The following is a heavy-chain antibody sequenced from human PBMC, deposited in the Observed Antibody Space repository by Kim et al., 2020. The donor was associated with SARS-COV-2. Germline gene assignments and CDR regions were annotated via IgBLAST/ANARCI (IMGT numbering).Heavy chain of an antibody. CDR3: AKDAFPPGYSYPYNWFDS. CDR2: AGGSDGTT. Sequence: GGSLRLSCAASGLTFSSYAMTWVRQAPGKGLEWEWVSTAGGSDGTTHYADSVRGRFTISRDNSRNTLYLQMNSLRAGDTAIYYCAKDAFPPGYSYPYNWFDSWGQGTLVTVSS. J-gene: IGHJ5*01. CDR1: GLTFSSYA. D-gene: IGHD3-16*01. V-gene: IGHV3-23*01.